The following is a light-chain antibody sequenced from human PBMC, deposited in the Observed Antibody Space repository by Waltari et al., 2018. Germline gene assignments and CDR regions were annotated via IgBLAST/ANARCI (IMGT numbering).Light chain of an antibody. CDR2: GNS. Sequence: QSVLTPPPSVSGAPGQRVTSPCTGSSSTIGAGYDVHWYQQLPGTAPKLLIYGNSNRPSGVPDRFSGSKSGTSASLAINGLQAEDEADYYCQSYDSSLRGVFGGGTKLTVL. CDR1: SSTIGAGYD. V-gene: IGLV1-40*01. J-gene: IGLJ3*02. CDR3: QSYDSSLRGV.